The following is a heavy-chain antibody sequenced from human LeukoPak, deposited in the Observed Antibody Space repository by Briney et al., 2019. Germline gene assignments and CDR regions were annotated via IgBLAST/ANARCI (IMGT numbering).Heavy chain of an antibody. CDR3: ARHSGYDYFDYYYGMDV. J-gene: IGHJ6*02. CDR2: IYYSGSI. CDR1: RGSTTGYY. V-gene: IGHV4-59*05. D-gene: IGHD5-12*01. Sequence: RSETPSLTPTLSRGSTTGYYWSSIPDPPREGVWRSWSIYYSGSIYYNPYLKSRVPISVDTSKDQFSLKLSAVTAADTAVYYCARHSGYDYFDYYYGMDVWGQGTTVSV.